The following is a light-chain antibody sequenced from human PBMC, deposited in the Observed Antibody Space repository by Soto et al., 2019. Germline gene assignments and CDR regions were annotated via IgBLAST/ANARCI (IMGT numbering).Light chain of an antibody. V-gene: IGLV2-14*03. CDR1: SSDIGSYNH. CDR2: AVS. Sequence: QSVLAQPASVSGSPGQSITISCSGTSSDIGSYNHVAWYQQFPGKSPKLMIYAVSDWPSGVSDRFSGSKSGITASLTISGLQTEDEADYYCISYTDRQSYLFGTGTKVTV. CDR3: ISYTDRQSYL. J-gene: IGLJ1*01.